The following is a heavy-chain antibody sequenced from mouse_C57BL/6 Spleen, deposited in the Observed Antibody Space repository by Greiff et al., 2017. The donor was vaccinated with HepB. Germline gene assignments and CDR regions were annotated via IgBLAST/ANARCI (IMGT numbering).Heavy chain of an antibody. D-gene: IGHD1-1*01. CDR2: IDPENGDT. CDR1: GFNIKDDY. V-gene: IGHV14-4*01. CDR3: TTWYYGSSPSFAY. Sequence: VQLQQSGAELVRPGASVKLSCTASGFNIKDDYMHWVKQRPEQGLEWIGWIDPENGDTEYASKFQGKATITADTSSNTAYLQLSSLTSEDTAVYYCTTWYYGSSPSFAYWGQGTLVTVSA. J-gene: IGHJ3*01.